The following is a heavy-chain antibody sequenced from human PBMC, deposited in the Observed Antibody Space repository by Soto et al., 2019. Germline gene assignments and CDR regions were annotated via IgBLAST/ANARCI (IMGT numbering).Heavy chain of an antibody. V-gene: IGHV4-39*01. D-gene: IGHD6-19*01. CDR2: IYYSGST. Sequence: PSETLSLTCTVSGGSISSSSYYWGWIRQPPGKGLEWIGSIYYSGSTYYNPSLKSRVTISVDTSKNQFSLRLSSVTAADTAVYYCARPVAATGYYFDYWGQGTLVTVS. J-gene: IGHJ4*02. CDR1: GGSISSSSYY. CDR3: ARPVAATGYYFDY.